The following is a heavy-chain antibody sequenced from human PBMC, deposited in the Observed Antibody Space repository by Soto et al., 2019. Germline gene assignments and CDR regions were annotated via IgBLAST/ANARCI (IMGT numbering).Heavy chain of an antibody. V-gene: IGHV4-59*08. D-gene: IGHD4-17*01. CDR2: IYYSGST. CDR1: GGSISSYY. Sequence: SETLSLTCTVSGGSISSYYWSWVRQPPGKGLEWIGYIYYSGSTNYNPSLKSRVTISVDTSKNQFSLKLSSVTAADTAVYYCARHTTTSRGWFDPWGQGTLVTVSS. CDR3: ARHTTTSRGWFDP. J-gene: IGHJ5*02.